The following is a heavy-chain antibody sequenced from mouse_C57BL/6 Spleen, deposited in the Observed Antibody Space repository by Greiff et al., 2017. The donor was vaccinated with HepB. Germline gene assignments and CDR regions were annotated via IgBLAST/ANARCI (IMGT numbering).Heavy chain of an antibody. CDR1: GYSITSGYY. V-gene: IGHV3-6*01. Sequence: DVQLQESGPGLVKPSQSLSLTCSVTGYSITSGYYWNWIRQFPGNKLEWMGYISYDGSNNYNPSLKNRISITRDTSKNQFFLKLNSVTTEDTATYYCARGDPSVTWFAYWGQGTLGTVSA. CDR3: ARGDPSVTWFAY. CDR2: ISYDGSN. D-gene: IGHD6-1*01. J-gene: IGHJ3*01.